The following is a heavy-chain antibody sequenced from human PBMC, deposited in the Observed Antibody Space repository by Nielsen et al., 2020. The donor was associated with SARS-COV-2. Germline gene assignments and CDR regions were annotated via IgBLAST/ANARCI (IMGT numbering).Heavy chain of an antibody. CDR1: GFTFSSYG. CDR3: TTDYSSRHYYYYYYMDV. Sequence: GESLKISCAASGFTFSSYGMNWVRQAPGKGLEWVGRIKSKTDGGTTDYAAPVKGRFTISRDDSKNTLYLQMNSLKTEDTAVYYCTTDYSSRHYYYYYYMDVWGKGTTVTVSS. V-gene: IGHV3-15*01. J-gene: IGHJ6*03. D-gene: IGHD4-11*01. CDR2: IKSKTDGGTT.